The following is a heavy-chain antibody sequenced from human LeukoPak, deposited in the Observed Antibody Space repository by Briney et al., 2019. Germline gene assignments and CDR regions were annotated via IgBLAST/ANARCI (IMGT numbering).Heavy chain of an antibody. J-gene: IGHJ4*02. Sequence: SETLSLTCAVYGGSFSGYYWSWIRQPPGKGLEWIGEINHSGSTNYNPSLKSRVTISVDTSKNQFSLKLSSVTAADTAVYYCARGAAGSFDYWGQGTLVTVSS. V-gene: IGHV4-34*01. CDR3: ARGAAGSFDY. CDR2: INHSGST. D-gene: IGHD6-13*01. CDR1: GGSFSGYY.